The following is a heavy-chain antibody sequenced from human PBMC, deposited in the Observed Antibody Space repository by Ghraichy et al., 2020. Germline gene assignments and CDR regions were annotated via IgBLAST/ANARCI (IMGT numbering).Heavy chain of an antibody. J-gene: IGHJ1*01. CDR3: ARGSCSGGSCYQTKKYFQH. CDR1: GGSFSGYY. Sequence: SETLSLTCAVYGGSFSGYYWSWIRQPPGKGLEWIGEINHSGSTNYNPSLKSRVTISVDTSKNQFSLKLSSVTAADTAVYYCARGSCSGGSCYQTKKYFQHWGQGTLVTVSS. V-gene: IGHV4-34*01. D-gene: IGHD2-15*01. CDR2: INHSGST.